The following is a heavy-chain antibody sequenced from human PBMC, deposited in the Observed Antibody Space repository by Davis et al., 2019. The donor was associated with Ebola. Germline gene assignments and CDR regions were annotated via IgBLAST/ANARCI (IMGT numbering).Heavy chain of an antibody. V-gene: IGHV4-59*01. D-gene: IGHD3-9*01. J-gene: IGHJ4*02. CDR1: GGSISSYY. CDR2: FYYSGST. CDR3: ARGILTGYYFDY. Sequence: SETLSLTCTVSGGSISSYYWSWIRQPPGKGLEWIGYFYYSGSTNYNPSLKSRVTISVDTSKNQFSLKLSSVTAADTAVYYCARGILTGYYFDYWGQGTLVTVSS.